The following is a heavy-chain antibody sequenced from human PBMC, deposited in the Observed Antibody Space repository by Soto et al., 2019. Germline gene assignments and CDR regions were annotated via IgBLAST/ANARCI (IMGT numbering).Heavy chain of an antibody. CDR1: GGTFSNYG. CDR3: ARDPYSYGMDV. J-gene: IGHJ6*01. D-gene: IGHD1-26*01. Sequence: QVQLVQSGAEVKKPGSSVKVSCKSSGGTFSNYGFSWVRQAPGQGLEWMGWISAYNGNTNYAQKLQGRVTMTTDTSTSTAYMELRSLRSDDTAVYYCARDPYSYGMDVWGQGTTVTVSS. CDR2: ISAYNGNT. V-gene: IGHV1-18*01.